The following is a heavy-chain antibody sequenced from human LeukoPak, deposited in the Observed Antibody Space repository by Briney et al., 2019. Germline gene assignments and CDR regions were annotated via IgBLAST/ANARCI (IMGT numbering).Heavy chain of an antibody. Sequence: GGSLRLSCAASGFTFSSYWMSWVRQAPGKGLEWVANIKQDGSEKYYVDSVKGRFTISRDNAKNSLYLQMNSLRAEDTAVYYCAPDLYCTSTTCYDYYGSATYANWGQGTPVTVSS. CDR1: GFTFSSYW. CDR2: IKQDGSEK. J-gene: IGHJ4*02. V-gene: IGHV3-7*01. D-gene: IGHD2-2*01. CDR3: APDLYCTSTTCYDYYGSATYAN.